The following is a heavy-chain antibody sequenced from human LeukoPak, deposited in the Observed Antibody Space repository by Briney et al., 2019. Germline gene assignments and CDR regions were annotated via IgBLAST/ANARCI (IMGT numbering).Heavy chain of an antibody. J-gene: IGHJ4*02. CDR1: GFAFDTYW. Sequence: GGSLRLSCVASGFAFDTYWMTWVRQAPGQGLEWVANIKHDGSETNYVDSVKGRFTISRDNAKNSVHLQMNSLRVEDTAVYYCXXXXXXXXSGHGCSAHWGQGTLVTVSS. D-gene: IGHD3-22*01. CDR2: IKHDGSET. V-gene: IGHV3-7*01. CDR3: XXXXXXXXSGHGCSAH.